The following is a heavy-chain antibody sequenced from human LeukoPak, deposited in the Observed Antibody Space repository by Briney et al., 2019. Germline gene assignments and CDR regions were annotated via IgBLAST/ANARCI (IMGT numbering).Heavy chain of an antibody. CDR1: GFGFSNYW. V-gene: IGHV3-7*01. D-gene: IGHD4-11*01. CDR2: MNEDGSEK. J-gene: IGHJ4*02. Sequence: GGSLRLSCAASGFGFSNYWMSWVRQAPGKGLEWVANMNEDGSEKNYVDSVMGRFTISRDNAQDSLYLQMNSLRAEDTAVYYCARDRGYSNFDYWGQGTLLTVSS. CDR3: ARDRGYSNFDY.